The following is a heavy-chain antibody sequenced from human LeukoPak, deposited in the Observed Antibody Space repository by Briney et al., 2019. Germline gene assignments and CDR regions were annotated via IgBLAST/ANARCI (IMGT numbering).Heavy chain of an antibody. D-gene: IGHD6-25*01. CDR3: VRGPPRLNWFDP. CDR1: GYTFTSYG. V-gene: IGHV1-18*01. J-gene: IGHJ5*02. Sequence: ASVKVSCKASGYTFTSYGISWVRQAPGQGLEWMGWISAYNGNTNYAQKLQGRVTMTTDTSTSTAYMELRSLRSEDTAMYSCVRGPPRLNWFDPWGQGTLVTVSS. CDR2: ISAYNGNT.